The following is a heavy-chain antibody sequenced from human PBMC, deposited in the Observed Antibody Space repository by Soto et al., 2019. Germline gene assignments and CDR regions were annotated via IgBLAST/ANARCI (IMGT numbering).Heavy chain of an antibody. Sequence: QLQLQESGPGLVKPSETLSLTCTVSGGSISSSSYYWGWIRQPPGKGLEWIGSIYYSGSTYYNPSLKSRGTISVDTFKNQFSLKLSSVTAADTAVYYCASHRMVRGVIAPFDYWGQGTLVTVSS. D-gene: IGHD3-10*01. CDR1: GGSISSSSYY. CDR3: ASHRMVRGVIAPFDY. J-gene: IGHJ4*02. V-gene: IGHV4-39*01. CDR2: IYYSGST.